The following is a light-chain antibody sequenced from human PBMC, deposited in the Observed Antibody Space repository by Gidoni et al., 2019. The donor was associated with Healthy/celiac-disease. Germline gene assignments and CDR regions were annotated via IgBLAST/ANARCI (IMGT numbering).Light chain of an antibody. CDR3: QSYDSSNVV. Sequence: NFMLTQPHSVSESPGKTVTISCTRSSGSIASNYVPWDQQRPGSAPTTVIYEDNQRPSGVPDRFSGSIDSSSNSASLTISGLKTEDEADYYCQSYDSSNVVFGGGTKLTVL. J-gene: IGLJ2*01. V-gene: IGLV6-57*04. CDR1: SGSIASNY. CDR2: EDN.